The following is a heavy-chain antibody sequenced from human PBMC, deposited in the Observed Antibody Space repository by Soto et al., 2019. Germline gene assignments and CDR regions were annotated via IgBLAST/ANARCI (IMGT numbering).Heavy chain of an antibody. V-gene: IGHV4-31*03. J-gene: IGHJ6*02. Sequence: PSETLSLTCTVSGGSISSGGYYWSWIRQHPGKGLEWIGYIYYSGSTYYNPSLKSRVTISVDTSKNQFSLKLSSVTAADTAVYYCARGGGGGVCIMTVDHGSYYYGMDVWGQGTTVTVSS. CDR2: IYYSGST. CDR3: ARGGGGGVCIMTVDHGSYYYGMDV. D-gene: IGHD3-16*01. CDR1: GGSISSGGYY.